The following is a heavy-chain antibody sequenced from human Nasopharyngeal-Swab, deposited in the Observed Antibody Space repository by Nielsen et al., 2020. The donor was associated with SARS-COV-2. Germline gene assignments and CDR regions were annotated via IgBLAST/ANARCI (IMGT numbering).Heavy chain of an antibody. CDR2: INSDGSST. D-gene: IGHD2-15*01. Sequence: GESLKISCAASGFTFSSYWTHWVRQAPGKGLVWVSRINSDGSSTSYADSVKGRFTISRDNAKNTLYLQMNSLRAEDTAVYYCARVVCSGGSCYQNRYYFDYWGQGTLVTVSS. CDR1: GFTFSSYW. CDR3: ARVVCSGGSCYQNRYYFDY. V-gene: IGHV3-74*01. J-gene: IGHJ4*02.